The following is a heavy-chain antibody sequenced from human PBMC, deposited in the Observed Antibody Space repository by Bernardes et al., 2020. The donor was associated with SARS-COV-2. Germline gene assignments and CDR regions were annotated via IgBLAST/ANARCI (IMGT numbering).Heavy chain of an antibody. J-gene: IGHJ4*02. Sequence: GGSLRLSCAASGFSFKDHAMHWVRRAPGKGLEWVSGISWNSNNVCQADSVKGRFTISRDNAKNILFLQMNSLRAEDTALYYCAKAAWGDVFDSFFDSWGQGTLVTVSS. CDR1: GFSFKDHA. V-gene: IGHV3-9*01. D-gene: IGHD3-10*01. CDR2: ISWNSNNV. CDR3: AKAAWGDVFDSFFDS.